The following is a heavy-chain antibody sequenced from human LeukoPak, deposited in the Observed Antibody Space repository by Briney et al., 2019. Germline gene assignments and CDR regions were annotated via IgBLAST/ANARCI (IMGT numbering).Heavy chain of an antibody. Sequence: GGSQRLFWAPSGLIVTIHYVSWARQARGKGRECHSVIYSGGSTYYADSVKGRFTISRDNSKNTLYLQMNSLRAEDTAVYYCARGSPTIAAAGTSFDYWGQGTLVTVSS. V-gene: IGHV3-53*01. D-gene: IGHD6-13*01. CDR2: IYSGGST. CDR1: GLIVTIHY. J-gene: IGHJ4*02. CDR3: ARGSPTIAAAGTSFDY.